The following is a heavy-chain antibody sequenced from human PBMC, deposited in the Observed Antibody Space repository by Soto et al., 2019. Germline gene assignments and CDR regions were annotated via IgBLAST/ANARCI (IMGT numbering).Heavy chain of an antibody. CDR1: GYTFSNYG. CDR3: SRFXMVGGWFDPNYYHGMDV. V-gene: IGHV1-18*01. CDR2: ISGYNGNT. D-gene: IGHD3-10*01. Sequence: SVKVSCKTSGYTFSNYGINWLRQAASQVLEWMGWISGYNGNTNYAQTVQGRVTMTTDTSTGTVYMELRSLKSDDTAIYYCSRFXMVGGWFDPNYYHGMDVWGQGTTVTVSS. J-gene: IGHJ6*02.